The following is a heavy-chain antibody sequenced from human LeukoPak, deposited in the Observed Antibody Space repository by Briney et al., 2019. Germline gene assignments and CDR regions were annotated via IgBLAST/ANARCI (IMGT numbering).Heavy chain of an antibody. D-gene: IGHD6-19*01. CDR1: GGTFSSYA. V-gene: IGHV1-24*01. Sequence: ASVKVSCKASGGTFSSYAISWVRQAPGKGLEWMGGFDPEDGETIYAQKFQGRVTMTEDTSTDTAYMELSSLRSEDTAVYYCATGIKGIAVEVTLDYWGQGTLVTVSS. CDR3: ATGIKGIAVEVTLDY. CDR2: FDPEDGET. J-gene: IGHJ4*02.